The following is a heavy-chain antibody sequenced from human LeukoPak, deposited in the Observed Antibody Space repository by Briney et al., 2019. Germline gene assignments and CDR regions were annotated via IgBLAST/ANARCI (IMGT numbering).Heavy chain of an antibody. CDR2: IIPIFGTA. CDR3: AREGGYSYGYYFDY. D-gene: IGHD5-18*01. CDR1: GGTFSSYA. J-gene: IGHJ4*02. V-gene: IGHV1-69*06. Sequence: GSSVKVSCKASGGTFSSYAISWVRQAPGQGLEWMGGIIPIFGTANYAQKFQGRVTITADKSTSTAYMELSSLRSEDTAVYYCAREGGYSYGYYFDYWGQGALVTVSS.